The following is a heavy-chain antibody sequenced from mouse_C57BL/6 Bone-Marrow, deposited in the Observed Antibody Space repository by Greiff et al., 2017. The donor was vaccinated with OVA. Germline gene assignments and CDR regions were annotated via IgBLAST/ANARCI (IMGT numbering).Heavy chain of an antibody. J-gene: IGHJ3*01. D-gene: IGHD1-1*01. V-gene: IGHV5-4*01. CDR1: GFTFSSYA. CDR3: ARVGYYGSLAY. Sequence: EVQVVESGGGLVKPGGSLKLSCAASGFTFSSYAMSWVRQTPEKRLEWVATISDGGSYTYYPDNVKGRFTISRDNAKNNLYLQMSQLKSEDTAMYYCARVGYYGSLAYWGQGTLVTVSA. CDR2: ISDGGSYT.